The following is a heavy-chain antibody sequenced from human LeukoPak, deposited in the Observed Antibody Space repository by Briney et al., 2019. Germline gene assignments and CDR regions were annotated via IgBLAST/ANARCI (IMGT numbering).Heavy chain of an antibody. J-gene: IGHJ4*02. V-gene: IGHV3-30*02. D-gene: IGHD7-27*01. CDR3: AKDPSGALGF. CDR2: IRYDGSNK. CDR1: GFTFSSYG. Sequence: GGSLRLSCAASGFTFSSYGMHLVRQAPGKGLEWVAFIRYDGSNKCYADSVKGRFTISRDNSKNTLYLQMNSLRAEDTAVYYCAKDPSGALGFWGQGTLVTVSS.